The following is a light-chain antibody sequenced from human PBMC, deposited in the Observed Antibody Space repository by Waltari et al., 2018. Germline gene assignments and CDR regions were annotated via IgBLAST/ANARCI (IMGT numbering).Light chain of an antibody. V-gene: IGLV2-14*01. J-gene: IGLJ2*01. CDR1: SRDVGGYNY. CDR3: SSYTSSSTE. Sequence: QSALTQPASVSGSPGQSITISCTGTSRDVGGYNYVSWYQQHPGKAPKLMIYEVNNRPSGVSNRFSGSKSGNTASLTISGLQAEDEADYYCSSYTSSSTEFGGGTKLTVL. CDR2: EVN.